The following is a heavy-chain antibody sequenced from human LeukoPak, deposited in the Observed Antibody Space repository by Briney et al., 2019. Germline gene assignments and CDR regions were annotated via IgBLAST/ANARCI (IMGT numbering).Heavy chain of an antibody. CDR2: IIPIFGTA. CDR1: GGTFSSYA. Sequence: SVKVSCKASGGTFSSYAISWVRQAPGQGLEWMGGIIPIFGTANYAQKFQGRVTITADKSTSTAYMELSSLRSEDTAVYYCARGVRGHYYYYYMAVWGKGTTVTVSS. V-gene: IGHV1-69*06. D-gene: IGHD3-10*01. CDR3: ARGVRGHYYYYYMAV. J-gene: IGHJ6*03.